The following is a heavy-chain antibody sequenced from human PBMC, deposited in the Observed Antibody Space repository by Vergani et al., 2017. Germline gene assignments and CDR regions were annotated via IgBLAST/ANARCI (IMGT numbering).Heavy chain of an antibody. Sequence: QVQLVQSGAEVKKPGSSVKVSCKASGGTFSNYAISWVRQAPGQGLEWMGGIIPIFGTANYAQKFQGRVTITADESTSTAYMELSSLRSEDTAVYYCARDSGYCSSTSCSEDYYYYGMDVWGQGTTVTVSS. CDR3: ARDSGYCSSTSCSEDYYYYGMDV. D-gene: IGHD2-2*01. CDR2: IIPIFGTA. J-gene: IGHJ6*02. CDR1: GGTFSNYA. V-gene: IGHV1-69*12.